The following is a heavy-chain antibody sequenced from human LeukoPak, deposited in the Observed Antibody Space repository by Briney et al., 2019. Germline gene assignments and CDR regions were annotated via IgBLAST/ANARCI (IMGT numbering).Heavy chain of an antibody. CDR3: ARLPSCSGGSCYGWTVDY. D-gene: IGHD2-15*01. CDR2: INHSGSP. Sequence: SETLSLTCAVYGGSFSGYYCSWIRQPPGKGLEWIGEINHSGSPNYNPSLKSRVTISVDTSKNQFSLKLSSVTAADTAVYYCARLPSCSGGSCYGWTVDYWGQGTLVTVSS. J-gene: IGHJ4*02. V-gene: IGHV4-34*01. CDR1: GGSFSGYY.